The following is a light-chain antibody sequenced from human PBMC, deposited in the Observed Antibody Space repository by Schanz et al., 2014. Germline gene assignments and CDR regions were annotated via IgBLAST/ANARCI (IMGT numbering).Light chain of an antibody. Sequence: QAVVTQEPSLTVSPGGTVTLTCGSSTGAVTSGHYTYWFQQMPGQAPMTLIYDTTNKHSWTPARFSGSLLGGKAALTLSGAQPEDEADYYCLLSFSGPWVFGGGTKLTVL. CDR2: DTT. CDR3: LLSFSGPWV. J-gene: IGLJ3*02. CDR1: TGAVTSGHY. V-gene: IGLV7-46*01.